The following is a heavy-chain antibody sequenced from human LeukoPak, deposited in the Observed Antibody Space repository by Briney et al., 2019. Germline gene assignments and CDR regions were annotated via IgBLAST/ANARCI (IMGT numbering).Heavy chain of an antibody. J-gene: IGHJ3*01. CDR2: INPNNGGT. CDR3: ARGWELDVFDF. CDR1: GYIFTDYY. V-gene: IGHV1-2*02. Sequence: ASVKVSCKASGYIFTDYYIHWVRQAPGQGLEWMGWINPNNGGTDYAQEFQGRVTMTRDTSISTAYLDLSKLTSDDTAVYYCARGWELDVFDFWGHGTVVTVPS. D-gene: IGHD4-23*01.